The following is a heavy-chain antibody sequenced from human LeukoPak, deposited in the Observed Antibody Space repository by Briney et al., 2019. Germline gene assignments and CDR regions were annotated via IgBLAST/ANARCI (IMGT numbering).Heavy chain of an antibody. CDR3: TRDPGAAI. Sequence: RAGGSLRLSCAASGFSFSDHYMDWVRQAPGKGLEWVARTRNKANSYTTEYAASVRGRFTISRDDSKNSVSLQMNSLKTDDTAVYYCTRDPGAAIWGQGTLVTVSS. CDR1: GFSFSDHY. D-gene: IGHD6-25*01. V-gene: IGHV3-72*01. J-gene: IGHJ4*02. CDR2: TRNKANSYTT.